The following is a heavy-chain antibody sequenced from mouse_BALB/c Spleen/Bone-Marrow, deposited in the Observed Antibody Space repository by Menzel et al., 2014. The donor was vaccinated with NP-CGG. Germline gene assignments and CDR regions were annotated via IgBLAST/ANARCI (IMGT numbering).Heavy chain of an antibody. D-gene: IGHD2-4*01. V-gene: IGHV1-5*01. CDR3: TSRGITTGGCDY. CDR1: GYTFTSYW. J-gene: IGHJ2*01. Sequence: VQLQQSGTILARPGVSVKMSCKASGYTFTSYWMHWVKQRPGQGPEWIGAIYPGNTDTNYNQKFKGKAKLTAVTSTSTAYTEPSSLTNADSAVYYCTSRGITTGGCDYWGQGTTLTVSS. CDR2: IYPGNTDT.